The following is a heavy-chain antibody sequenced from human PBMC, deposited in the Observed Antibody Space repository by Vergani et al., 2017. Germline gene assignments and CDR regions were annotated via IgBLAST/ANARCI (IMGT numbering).Heavy chain of an antibody. CDR2: IWYDGSNK. V-gene: IGHV3-33*08. D-gene: IGHD3-10*01. CDR1: GFTFSTYG. CDR3: AREDSGFDY. J-gene: IGHJ4*02. Sequence: VQLVESGGGVVQPGRSLRLSCAASGFTFSTYGMQWVRQAPGKGLAWVAVIWYDGSNKYYADSVKGRITISRDNSKNTLYLQMNSLRAEDTAVYYCAREDSGFDYWGQGTLVTVSS.